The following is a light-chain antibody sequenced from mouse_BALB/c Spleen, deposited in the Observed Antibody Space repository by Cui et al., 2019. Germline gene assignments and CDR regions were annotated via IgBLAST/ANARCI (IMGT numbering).Light chain of an antibody. V-gene: IGKV4-61*01. Sequence: QIALTQPTVFMSASPGEKVTITCSASSSVSYMYWYQQKPGATPKPLIYRTSNLASGVPARFSGSGSGTSYSLTISSMEAEDAVTYYCQQYHNYPPTLGAGTKLELK. J-gene: IGKJ5*01. CDR3: QQYHNYPPT. CDR2: RTS. CDR1: SSVSY.